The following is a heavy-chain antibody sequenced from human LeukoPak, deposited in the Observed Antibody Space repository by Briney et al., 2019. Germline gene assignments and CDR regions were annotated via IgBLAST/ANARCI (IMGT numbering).Heavy chain of an antibody. CDR2: ISSSGSTI. J-gene: IGHJ4*02. D-gene: IGHD3-22*01. V-gene: IGHV3-11*01. CDR3: ARGTNYYDSSGYYY. Sequence: GGSLRLSCAASGFTFSAYYMSWIRQAPGKGLEWVSYISSSGSTIYYADSVKGRFTISRDNAKNSLYLQMNSLGAEDTAVYYCARGTNYYDSSGYYYWGQGTLVTVSS. CDR1: GFTFSAYY.